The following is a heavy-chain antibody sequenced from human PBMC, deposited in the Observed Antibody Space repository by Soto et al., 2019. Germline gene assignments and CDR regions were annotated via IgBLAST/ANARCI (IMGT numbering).Heavy chain of an antibody. CDR2: ISGSGGDT. J-gene: IGHJ4*02. V-gene: IGHV3-23*01. Sequence: EVQLLESGGGLVQPGGSLRLSCSASGFTFTSYAMSWVRQAPGKGLEWVSGISGSGGDTKSADSVKGRFTISRDNCKNMLYLQMNSLRAEDTAVYYCAKRDFWTLSNTGLDSWGQGTMVTVSS. D-gene: IGHD3-3*01. CDR3: AKRDFWTLSNTGLDS. CDR1: GFTFTSYA.